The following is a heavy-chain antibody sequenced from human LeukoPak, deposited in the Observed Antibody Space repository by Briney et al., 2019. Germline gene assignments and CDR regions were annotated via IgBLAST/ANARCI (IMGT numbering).Heavy chain of an antibody. CDR2: IYYSGST. Sequence: SETLSLTCTVSGGSISSSSYYWGWIRQPPGEGLEWIGSIYYSGSTYYNPSLKSRVTISVDTSKNQFSLKLSSVTAADTAVYYCASGIAAAGGCNYWGQGTLVTVSS. V-gene: IGHV4-39*01. J-gene: IGHJ4*02. CDR1: GGSISSSSYY. CDR3: ASGIAAAGGCNY. D-gene: IGHD6-13*01.